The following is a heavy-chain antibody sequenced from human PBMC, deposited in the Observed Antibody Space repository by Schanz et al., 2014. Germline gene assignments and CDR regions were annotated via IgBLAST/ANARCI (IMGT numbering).Heavy chain of an antibody. CDR2: INAYNGDR. J-gene: IGHJ5*02. CDR3: ARGITIVRGVISPSNWLDP. D-gene: IGHD3-10*01. Sequence: QAQLLQSGAEMKKPGASVNVSCEASGYAFSKYGINWVRQAPGQGLEWMGWINAYNGDRKYAQNFQDRVTMTTDTSTRTVYMELTSLTSDDTAVYYCARGITIVRGVISPSNWLDPWGQGTLVTVSS. V-gene: IGHV1-18*04. CDR1: GYAFSKYG.